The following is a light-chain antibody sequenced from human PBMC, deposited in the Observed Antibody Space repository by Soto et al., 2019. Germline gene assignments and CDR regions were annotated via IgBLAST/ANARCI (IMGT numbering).Light chain of an antibody. CDR3: QQSYRTPIT. CDR1: QSISTY. J-gene: IGKJ5*01. CDR2: AAS. Sequence: DIQLTQSPSPLSASFGDRVAITCLASQSISTYLNWYQQKPGKAPKVLICAASNLQSVVPPRFSGSGSGTDFTITISSLQPEDVATYFCQQSYRTPITFGQGTRMEIK. V-gene: IGKV1-39*01.